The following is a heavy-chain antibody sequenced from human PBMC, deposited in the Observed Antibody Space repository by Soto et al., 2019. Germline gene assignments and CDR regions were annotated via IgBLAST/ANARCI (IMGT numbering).Heavy chain of an antibody. CDR2: ISDSGGST. CDR1: GFTFSRYA. V-gene: IGHV3-23*01. CDR3: AREERGYSSWWFDVR. J-gene: IGHJ4*02. D-gene: IGHD6-19*01. Sequence: EVQLLESGGGLVQPGGSLRLSCAASGFTFSRYAMSWVRQAPGKGLEWVAAISDSGGSTYYADSVKGRFTISRDNSKNALYLQMNRLRAEDTALYYCAREERGYSSWWFDVRRGQGTLVTVSS.